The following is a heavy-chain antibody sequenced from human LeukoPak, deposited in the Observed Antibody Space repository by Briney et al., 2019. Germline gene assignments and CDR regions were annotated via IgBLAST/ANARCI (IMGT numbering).Heavy chain of an antibody. CDR1: GYTFTSYD. D-gene: IGHD4-17*01. V-gene: IGHV1-8*03. CDR3: ARERKTVTTVDAFDI. Sequence: ASVKVSCKASGYTFTSYDINWVRQATGQGLEWMGWMNPNSGNTGYAQKFQGRVTITRNTSISTAYMELSSLRSEDTAVYYCARERKTVTTVDAFDIWGQGTMVTVSS. CDR2: MNPNSGNT. J-gene: IGHJ3*02.